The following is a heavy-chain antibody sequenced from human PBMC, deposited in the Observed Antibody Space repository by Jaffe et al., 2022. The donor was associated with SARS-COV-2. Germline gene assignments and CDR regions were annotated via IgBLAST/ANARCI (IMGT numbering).Heavy chain of an antibody. J-gene: IGHJ5*02. CDR3: AKGAATGGEGWFDP. V-gene: IGHV3-30*18. CDR2: ISYDGSNK. CDR1: GFTFSSYG. D-gene: IGHD6-13*01. Sequence: QVQLVESGGGVVQPGRSLRLSCAASGFTFSSYGMHWVRQAPGKGLEWVAVISYDGSNKYYADSVKGRFTISRDNSKNTLYLQMNSLRAEDTAVYYCAKGAATGGEGWFDPWGQGTLVTVSS.